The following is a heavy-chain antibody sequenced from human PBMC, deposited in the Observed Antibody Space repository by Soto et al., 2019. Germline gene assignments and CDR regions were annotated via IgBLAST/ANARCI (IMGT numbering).Heavy chain of an antibody. CDR1: GYIFTSYW. Sequence: GESLKISCNGSGYIFTSYWISWVRQMPGKGLEWMGRIDPSDSYTNYSPSFQGHVTISADKSISTAYPQWSSLKASDTAMYYCARQRAAAGQPRMDVWGQGTTVTVSS. CDR3: ARQRAAAGQPRMDV. CDR2: IDPSDSYT. D-gene: IGHD6-13*01. V-gene: IGHV5-10-1*01. J-gene: IGHJ6*02.